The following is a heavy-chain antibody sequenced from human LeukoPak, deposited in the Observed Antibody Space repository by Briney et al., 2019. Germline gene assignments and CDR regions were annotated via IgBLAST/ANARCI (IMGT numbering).Heavy chain of an antibody. D-gene: IGHD1-26*01. V-gene: IGHV3-49*03. CDR3: TSSYSGSYSFDY. J-gene: IGHJ4*02. CDR1: GFTFGDYA. Sequence: GGSLRLSCTASGFTFGDYAMSWFRQAPGKGLEWVGFIRSKAYGGTTEYAASVKGRFTISRDDSKSIAYLQMDSLKTEDTAVYYCTSSYSGSYSFDYWGQGTLVTVS. CDR2: IRSKAYGGTT.